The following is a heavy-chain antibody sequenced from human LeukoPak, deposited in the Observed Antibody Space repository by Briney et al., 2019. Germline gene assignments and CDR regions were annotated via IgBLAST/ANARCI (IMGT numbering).Heavy chain of an antibody. CDR2: LYSGGST. Sequence: GGSLRLSCAVSGLTFNNYAMSWVRQAPGKGLEWVSVLYSGGSTYYADSVKGRFTISRGSSKNTLYLQMTSLRAEDTAVYYCARDSGYDSYWGQGTLVTVSS. V-gene: IGHV3-53*01. CDR1: GLTFNNYA. J-gene: IGHJ4*02. CDR3: ARDSGYDSY. D-gene: IGHD5-12*01.